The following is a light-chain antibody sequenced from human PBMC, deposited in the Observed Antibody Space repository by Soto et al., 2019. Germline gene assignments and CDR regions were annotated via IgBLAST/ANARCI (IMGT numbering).Light chain of an antibody. Sequence: QSALTQPASVSGSPGQSITISCTGTNSDVGSYNLVSWYQQLPGKAPKLMIYEVNKRPSGVSSRFSGPKSGNTASLTISGLQTEDEADYYCCSYAGSNTFGVVFGGGTKVTVL. CDR3: CSYAGSNTFGVV. CDR1: NSDVGSYNL. J-gene: IGLJ2*01. V-gene: IGLV2-23*02. CDR2: EVN.